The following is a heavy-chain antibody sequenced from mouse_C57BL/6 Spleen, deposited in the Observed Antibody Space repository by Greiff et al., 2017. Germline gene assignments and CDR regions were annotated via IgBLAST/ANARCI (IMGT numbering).Heavy chain of an antibody. CDR3: ARQYDYGGFAY. V-gene: IGHV1-47*01. Sequence: QVQLKQSGAELVKPGASVQLSCKASGYTFTTYPIEWMKQNHGKSLEWIGNFNPYNDDTKYNEKFKGKATLTVEKSSSTVYLKLSRLTSDDSAGDYCARQYDYGGFAYWGQGTLVTVSA. D-gene: IGHD2-4*01. J-gene: IGHJ3*01. CDR2: FNPYNDDT. CDR1: GYTFTTYP.